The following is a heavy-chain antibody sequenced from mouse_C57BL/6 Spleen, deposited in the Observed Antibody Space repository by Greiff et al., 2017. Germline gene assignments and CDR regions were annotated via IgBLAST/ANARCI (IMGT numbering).Heavy chain of an antibody. CDR2: FAPEDGDT. CDR1: GFNIKDYY. Sequence: EVQLQESGAELVKPGASVKLSCTASGFNIKDYYMHWVKQRTEQGLEWIGRFAPEDGDTKYAPKFQGTASISADTSSHTAYLQPRSLPSEDTSVYYCASPVMSSGYGAREYWGQGASVTVAS. J-gene: IGHJ4*01. D-gene: IGHD3-2*02. CDR3: ASPVMSSGYGAREY. V-gene: IGHV14-2*01.